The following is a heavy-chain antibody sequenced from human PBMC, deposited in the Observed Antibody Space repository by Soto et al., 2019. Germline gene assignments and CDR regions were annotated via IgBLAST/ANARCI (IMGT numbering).Heavy chain of an antibody. D-gene: IGHD3-3*01. CDR3: ARGRGGITIFGVVKYYYGMDV. CDR2: INHSGST. J-gene: IGHJ6*02. V-gene: IGHV4-34*01. CDR1: GGSFSGYY. Sequence: KTSETLSLTCAVYGGSFSGYYWSWIRQPPGKGLEWIGEINHSGSTNYNPSLKGRVTISVDTSKNQFSLKLSSVTAADTAVYYCARGRGGITIFGVVKYYYGMDVWGQGTTVTVSS.